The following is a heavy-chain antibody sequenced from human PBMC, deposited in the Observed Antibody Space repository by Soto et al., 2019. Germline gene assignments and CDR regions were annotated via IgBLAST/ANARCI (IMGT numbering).Heavy chain of an antibody. CDR1: GYPFTSYG. CDR2: ISAYNGNT. J-gene: IGHJ5*02. CDR3: ARDATCYYDSSGYYPRWFDP. Sequence: GXSVKVSCKASGYPFTSYGIIWVRQAPGQGLEWMGWISAYNGNTNYAQKLQGRVTMTTDTSTSTAYMELRSLRSDDTAVYYCARDATCYYDSSGYYPRWFDPWGQGTLVTVSS. D-gene: IGHD3-22*01. V-gene: IGHV1-18*01.